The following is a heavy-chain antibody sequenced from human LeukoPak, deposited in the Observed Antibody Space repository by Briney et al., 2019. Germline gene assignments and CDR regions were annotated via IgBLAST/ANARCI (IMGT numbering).Heavy chain of an antibody. CDR2: IYYSGST. V-gene: IGHV4-59*01. J-gene: IGHJ4*02. CDR1: GGSISSYY. CDR3: ARYSSSSGYFDY. Sequence: SEILSLTCTVSGGSISSYYWSWIRQPPGKGLEWIGYIYYSGSTNYNPSLKSRVTISVDTSKNQFSLKLSSVTAADTAVYYCARYSSSSGYFDYWGQGTLVTVSS. D-gene: IGHD6-6*01.